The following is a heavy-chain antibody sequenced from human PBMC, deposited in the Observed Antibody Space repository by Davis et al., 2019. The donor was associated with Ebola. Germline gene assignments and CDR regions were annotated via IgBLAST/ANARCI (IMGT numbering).Heavy chain of an antibody. CDR2: INPSGCST. Sequence: ASVKVSCKASGYTFTSYYMHWVRQAPGQGLEWMGIINPSGCSTSYAQKFQGRVTMTRDTSTSTVYMELSSLRSEDTAVYYCAKDGGVGLPAAIFYYYYNMDVWGKGTTVTVSS. V-gene: IGHV1-46*01. CDR1: GYTFTSYY. CDR3: AKDGGVGLPAAIFYYYYNMDV. D-gene: IGHD2-2*01. J-gene: IGHJ6*03.